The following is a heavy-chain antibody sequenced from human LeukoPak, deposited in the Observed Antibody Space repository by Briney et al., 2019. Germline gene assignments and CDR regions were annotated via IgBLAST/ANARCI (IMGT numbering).Heavy chain of an antibody. Sequence: PSETLSLTCTVFGDSGSRSDSYWDWIRQPPGKGLEWIGTIYYSGRTYYSPSLKSRVTISVDTSNNQFSLNLSSVTAADTALYFCARRRYYDSTGYLNWGQGTLVTVSS. J-gene: IGHJ1*01. D-gene: IGHD3-22*01. V-gene: IGHV4-39*01. CDR3: ARRRYYDSTGYLN. CDR1: GDSGSRSDSY. CDR2: IYYSGRT.